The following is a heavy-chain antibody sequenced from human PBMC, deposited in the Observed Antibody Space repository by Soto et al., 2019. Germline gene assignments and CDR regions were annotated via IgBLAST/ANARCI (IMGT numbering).Heavy chain of an antibody. Sequence: GGSLRLSCAASGFTFSNYALHWVRQAPGKGLEWVALISSDGSNKYYADSVKGRFTISRDSSKNTVFLEMNSLRAEDTAVYYCATFVKEGAAANDYWGQGTLVTVSS. V-gene: IGHV3-30-3*01. J-gene: IGHJ4*02. D-gene: IGHD2-2*01. CDR1: GFTFSNYA. CDR3: ATFVKEGAAANDY. CDR2: ISSDGSNK.